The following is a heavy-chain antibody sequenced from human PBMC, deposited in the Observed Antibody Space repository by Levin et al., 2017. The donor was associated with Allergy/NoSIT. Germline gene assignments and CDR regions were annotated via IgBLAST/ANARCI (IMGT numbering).Heavy chain of an antibody. J-gene: IGHJ3*02. CDR2: MNPNSGNT. CDR1: GYTFTSYD. CDR3: ASSKAQWLGPDAFDI. Sequence: ASVKVSCKASGYTFTSYDINWVRQATGQGLEWMGWMNPNSGNTGYAQKFQGRVTMTRNTSISTAYMELSSLRSEDTAVYYCASSKAQWLGPDAFDIWGQGTMVTVSS. D-gene: IGHD6-19*01. V-gene: IGHV1-8*01.